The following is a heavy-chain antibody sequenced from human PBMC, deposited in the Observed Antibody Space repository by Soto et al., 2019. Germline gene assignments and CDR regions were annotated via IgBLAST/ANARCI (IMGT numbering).Heavy chain of an antibody. CDR1: GASVSSTYW. CDR2: INHRGSA. J-gene: IGHJ4*02. Sequence: SETLSLTWAVSGASVSSTYWWRWVRQPPGKGPEWIGEINHRGSANYNPSLKSRVTISVDISKSQFSLRLTSVTAADTAVYYCARYNAASGTYYFDFWGQGALVTVSS. CDR3: ARYNAASGTYYFDF. D-gene: IGHD6-13*01. V-gene: IGHV4-4*02.